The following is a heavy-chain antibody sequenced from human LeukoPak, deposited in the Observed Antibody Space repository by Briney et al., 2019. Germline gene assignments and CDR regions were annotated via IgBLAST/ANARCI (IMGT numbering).Heavy chain of an antibody. Sequence: GESLKISSKASGYTFTNYWIGWVRQMPGKGLEWMGIIYPGDSDTRYSPSFRGQVIISADKSIRTAYLQWTSLNASDTAIYYCARHTGEGSHFQHWGQGSLVTVSS. J-gene: IGHJ1*01. D-gene: IGHD4-17*01. CDR3: ARHTGEGSHFQH. CDR2: IYPGDSDT. V-gene: IGHV5-51*01. CDR1: GYTFTNYW.